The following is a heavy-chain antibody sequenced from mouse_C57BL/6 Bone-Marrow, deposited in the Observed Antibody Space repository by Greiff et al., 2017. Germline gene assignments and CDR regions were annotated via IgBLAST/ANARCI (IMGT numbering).Heavy chain of an antibody. CDR3: TTDYGRGCAY. CDR2: IDPENGDT. V-gene: IGHV14-4*01. D-gene: IGHD1-1*01. CDR1: GFNIKDDY. Sequence: VQLQQSGAELVRPGASVKLSCTASGFNIKDDYMHWVKQRPEQGLEWIGWIDPENGDTEYASKFQGKATITADTSSNTAYLQLSSLTSEDTAVYYCTTDYGRGCAYWGQGTLVTVSA. J-gene: IGHJ3*01.